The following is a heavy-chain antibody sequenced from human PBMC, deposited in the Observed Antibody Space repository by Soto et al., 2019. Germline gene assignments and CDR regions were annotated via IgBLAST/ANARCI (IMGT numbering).Heavy chain of an antibody. V-gene: IGHV4-31*03. Sequence: QVQLQESGPGLVKPSQTLSLTCTVSGGSISSGGYYWSWIRQHPGKGLEWIGYIYYSGSTYYNPSLKSRVTISVDTSKNQFSLKLSSVTAADTAVYYCARFGVVAATAYYYYYGMDVWGQGTTVTVSS. CDR2: IYYSGST. CDR1: GGSISSGGYY. CDR3: ARFGVVAATAYYYYYGMDV. D-gene: IGHD2-15*01. J-gene: IGHJ6*02.